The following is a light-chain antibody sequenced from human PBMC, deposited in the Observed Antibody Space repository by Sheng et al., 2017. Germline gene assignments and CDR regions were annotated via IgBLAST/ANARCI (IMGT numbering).Light chain of an antibody. J-gene: IGKJ2*01. CDR2: KAS. V-gene: IGKV1-5*03. Sequence: DIQMTQSPSTLSASVGDRVTITCRASQSISSWLAWYQQKPGKAPKLLIYKASSLESGVPSRFSGSGSGTEFTLTISSLQPDDLATYYCQQYNSYPGTFGQGTKLEIK. CDR1: QSISSW. CDR3: QQYNSYPGT.